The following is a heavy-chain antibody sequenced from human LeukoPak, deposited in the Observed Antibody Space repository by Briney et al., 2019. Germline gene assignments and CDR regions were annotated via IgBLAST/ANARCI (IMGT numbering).Heavy chain of an antibody. V-gene: IGHV1-2*02. Sequence: ASVKVSCKAAGYTFTGYYMHWVRQAPGQGLEWIGWINPNSGGTNYAQKFQGRVTRTRDTSISTAYMELSMLRSYDTAVYYCARSRLVVLAAIRIWGQGTLVTVSS. CDR3: ARSRLVVLAAIRI. J-gene: IGHJ4*02. D-gene: IGHD2-2*01. CDR2: INPNSGGT. CDR1: GYTFTGYY.